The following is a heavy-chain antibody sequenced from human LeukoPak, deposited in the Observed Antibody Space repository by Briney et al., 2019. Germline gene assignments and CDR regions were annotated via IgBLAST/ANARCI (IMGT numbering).Heavy chain of an antibody. D-gene: IGHD4-17*01. CDR2: IYFSGNT. Sequence: PSETLSLTCTVSGGSISSGSYYYWGWIRQPPGKGLEWIGSIYFSGNTYYNPSLKSRVTISVDTSKNQFSLRLSSMTAADTAVYYCARHRDDYDDYVWNHWGQGTLVTVSS. J-gene: IGHJ5*02. CDR1: GGSISSGSYYY. V-gene: IGHV4-39*01. CDR3: ARHRDDYDDYVWNH.